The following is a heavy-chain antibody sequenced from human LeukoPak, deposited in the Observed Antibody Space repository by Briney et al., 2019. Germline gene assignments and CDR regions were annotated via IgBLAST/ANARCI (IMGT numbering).Heavy chain of an antibody. D-gene: IGHD6-6*01. CDR2: FFHTGST. CDR3: ARLSSIAARPVDY. J-gene: IGHJ4*02. Sequence: SETLSLTCTVSDGSISSSNYSWGWIRQPPGGGLEWIGSFFHTGSTYYNPSLKSRVTISVDTSKNQFSLKLSSVTAADTAVYYCARLSSIAARPVDYWGQGTLVTVSS. V-gene: IGHV4-39*01. CDR1: DGSISSSNYS.